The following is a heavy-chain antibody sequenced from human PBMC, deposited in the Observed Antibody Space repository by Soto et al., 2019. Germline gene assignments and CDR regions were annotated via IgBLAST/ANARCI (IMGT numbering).Heavy chain of an antibody. J-gene: IGHJ3*02. CDR3: ARDTGYDHDAFDI. CDR2: INPTGTMT. D-gene: IGHD5-12*01. CDR1: GYTFITSYY. V-gene: IGHV1-46*01. Sequence: QVQLVQSGAEVKKPGASVKLSCKASGYTFITSYYTHWVRPAPGQGLEWMGIINPTGTMTKYSERFQGRLTMTRDTSTSTDYMELSTLTSGDTAVYFCARDTGYDHDAFDIWGQGTMVTVSS.